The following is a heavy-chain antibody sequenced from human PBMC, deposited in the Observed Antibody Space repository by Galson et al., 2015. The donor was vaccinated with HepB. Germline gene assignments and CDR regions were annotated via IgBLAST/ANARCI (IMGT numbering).Heavy chain of an antibody. J-gene: IGHJ3*02. CDR1: GFTFSAYS. CDR2: MSSSLTTI. Sequence: SLRLSCAASGFTFSAYSMNWVRQAPGKGLEWISYMSSSLTTIYYSDAVEGRFTISRDNDKNSLFLQMDSLRDEDTAVYYCARARLRFLEWSFQADALDIWGRGTTVIVSS. V-gene: IGHV3-48*02. CDR3: ARARLRFLEWSFQADALDI. D-gene: IGHD3-3*01.